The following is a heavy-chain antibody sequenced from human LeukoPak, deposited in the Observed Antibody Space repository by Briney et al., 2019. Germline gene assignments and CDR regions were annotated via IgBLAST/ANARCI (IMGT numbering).Heavy chain of an antibody. CDR2: IYTSGST. CDR3: ARGPKVDSSGYYHNY. D-gene: IGHD3-22*01. CDR1: GGSISSYY. V-gene: IGHV4-4*07. J-gene: IGHJ4*02. Sequence: SETLSLTCTVSGGSISSYYWSWIRQPAGKGLEWIGRIYTSGSTNYNPSLKSRVTMSVDTSKSQFSLKLSSVTAADTAVYYCARGPKVDSSGYYHNYWGQGTLVTVSS.